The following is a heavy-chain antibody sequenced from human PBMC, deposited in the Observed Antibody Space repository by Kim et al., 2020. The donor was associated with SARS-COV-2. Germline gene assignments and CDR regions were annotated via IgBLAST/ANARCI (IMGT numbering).Heavy chain of an antibody. D-gene: IGHD3-16*01. CDR3: ARLCFAYDYVWGREGGLDWFDP. CDR2: IYYSGST. CDR1: GGSISSSSYY. V-gene: IGHV4-39*01. Sequence: SETLSLTCTVSGGSISSSSYYWGWIRQPPGKGLEWIGSIYYSGSTYYNPSLKSRVTISVDTSKNQFSLKLSSVTAADTAVYYCARLCFAYDYVWGREGGLDWFDPWGQGTLVTVSS. J-gene: IGHJ5*02.